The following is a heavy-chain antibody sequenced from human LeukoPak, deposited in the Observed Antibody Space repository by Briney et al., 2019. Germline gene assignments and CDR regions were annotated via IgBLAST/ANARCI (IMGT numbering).Heavy chain of an antibody. CDR3: ARDYQHGSGSWNFDY. CDR2: TSSSSSTI. D-gene: IGHD3-10*01. J-gene: IGHJ4*02. CDR1: GFTFSSYS. Sequence: GGSLRLSCAASGFTFSSYSMNWVRQAPGKGLEWVSYTSSSSSTIYYADSVKGRFTISRDNAKNSLYLQMNSLRDEDTAVYYCARDYQHGSGSWNFDYWGQGTLVTVS. V-gene: IGHV3-48*02.